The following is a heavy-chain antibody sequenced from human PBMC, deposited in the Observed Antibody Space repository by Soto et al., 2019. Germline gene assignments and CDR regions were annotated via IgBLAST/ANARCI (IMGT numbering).Heavy chain of an antibody. CDR2: IYYSGST. V-gene: IGHV4-39*01. D-gene: IGHD2-15*01. CDR1: GGSISSSSYY. J-gene: IGHJ4*02. Sequence: QLQLQESGPGLVKPSETLSLTCTVSGGSISSSSYYWGWIRQPPGKGLEWIGSIYYSGSTYYNPSLKSRVTISVDTSKHQFSLKLSSVTAADTAVYYCARQNVVVVAATDFDYWGQGTLVTVSS. CDR3: ARQNVVVVAATDFDY.